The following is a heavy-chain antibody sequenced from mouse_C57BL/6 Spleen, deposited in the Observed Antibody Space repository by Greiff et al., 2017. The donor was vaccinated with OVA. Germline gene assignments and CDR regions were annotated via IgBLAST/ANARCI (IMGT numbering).Heavy chain of an antibody. CDR1: GYTFTNYW. CDR3: ARGDYGSSPFAY. J-gene: IGHJ3*01. CDR2: IYPGGGYT. D-gene: IGHD1-1*01. V-gene: IGHV1-63*01. Sequence: VQRVESGAELVRPGTSVKMSCKASGYTFTNYWIGWAKQRPGHGLEWIGDIYPGGGYTNYNEKFKGKATLTADKSSSTAYMQFSSLTSEDSAIYYCARGDYGSSPFAYWGQGTLVTVAA.